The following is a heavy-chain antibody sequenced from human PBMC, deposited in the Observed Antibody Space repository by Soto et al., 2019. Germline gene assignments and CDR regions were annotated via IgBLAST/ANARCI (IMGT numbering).Heavy chain of an antibody. CDR3: EKEREVDGFDY. CDR1: GFTFSSYA. CDR2: ISGGGGST. D-gene: IGHD6-19*01. Sequence: EVQLLESGGGLVQPGGSLRLSCAASGFTFSSYAMSWVRQAPGKGLEWVSSISGGGGSTYNADSVKGRFTISRDNSKNTLYLQMSSLRAEDTAVDYCEKEREVDGFDYWGQGTLVTVSS. J-gene: IGHJ4*02. V-gene: IGHV3-23*01.